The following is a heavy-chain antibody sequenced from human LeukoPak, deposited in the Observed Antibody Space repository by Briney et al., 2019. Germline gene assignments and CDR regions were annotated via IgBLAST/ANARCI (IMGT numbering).Heavy chain of an antibody. V-gene: IGHV4-34*01. D-gene: IGHD4-17*01. CDR2: INHSGST. CDR3: ARGLGSDGATVFDY. Sequence: SETLSLTCAVYGGSFSGYYWSWIRQPPGKGXEWIGEINHSGSTNYNPSLKSRVTISVDTSKNQFSLKLSSVTAADTAVYYCARGLGSDGATVFDYWGQGTLVTVSS. CDR1: GGSFSGYY. J-gene: IGHJ4*02.